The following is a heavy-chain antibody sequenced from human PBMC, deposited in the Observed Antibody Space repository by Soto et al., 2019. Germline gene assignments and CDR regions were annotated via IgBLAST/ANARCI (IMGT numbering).Heavy chain of an antibody. CDR3: ATSYDSSGYDY. D-gene: IGHD3-22*01. V-gene: IGHV3-23*01. Sequence: GGSLRLSCAASGFTFSSYAMSWVRQAPGKGLEWVSALSGSGISTYYADTVKGRFTISRDNSRNTLYLQMNSLRAEDTAVYYCATSYDSSGYDYWGQGALVTVSS. CDR1: GFTFSSYA. CDR2: LSGSGIST. J-gene: IGHJ4*02.